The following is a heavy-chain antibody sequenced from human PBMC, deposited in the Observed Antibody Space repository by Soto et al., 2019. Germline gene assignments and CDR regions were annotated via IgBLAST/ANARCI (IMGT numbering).Heavy chain of an antibody. CDR3: ARGGGGGWYAFDI. CDR2: INHSGST. D-gene: IGHD6-19*01. J-gene: IGHJ3*02. CDR1: GGSFSGYY. V-gene: IGHV4-34*01. Sequence: PSETLSLTCAVYGGSFSGYYWSWIRQPPGKGLEWIGEINHSGSTNCNPSLKSRVTISVDTSKNQFSLKLSSVTAADTAVYYCARGGGGGWYAFDIWGQGTMVTVSS.